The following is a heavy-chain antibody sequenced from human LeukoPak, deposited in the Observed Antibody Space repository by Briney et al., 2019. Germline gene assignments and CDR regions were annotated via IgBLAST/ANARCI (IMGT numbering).Heavy chain of an antibody. CDR1: GFTFSDYH. Sequence: GGSLRLSCAASGFTFSDYHMSWIRQAPGKGLEWVSYISSSGSNIYYADSVKGRFTISRGNAKNSLYLQMNSLRAEDTAGYYCXXXXXXXYVFYYYYMDVWGKGTTVTISS. CDR3: XXXXXXXYVFYYYYMDV. CDR2: ISSSGSNI. J-gene: IGHJ6*03. D-gene: IGHD3-10*01. V-gene: IGHV3-11*01.